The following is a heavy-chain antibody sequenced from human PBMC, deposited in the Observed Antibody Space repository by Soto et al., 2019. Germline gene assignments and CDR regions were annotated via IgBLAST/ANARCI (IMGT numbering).Heavy chain of an antibody. CDR1: GYTFTSYA. CDR3: ARNYYYDSSGYLPQEYYGMDV. V-gene: IGHV1-3*01. D-gene: IGHD3-22*01. J-gene: IGHJ6*02. Sequence: GASVKVSCKASGYTFTSYAMHWVRQAPGQRLEWMGWINAGNGNTKYSQKFQGRVTITRDTSASTAYMELSSLRSEDTAVYYCARNYYYDSSGYLPQEYYGMDVWGQGTTVTVSS. CDR2: INAGNGNT.